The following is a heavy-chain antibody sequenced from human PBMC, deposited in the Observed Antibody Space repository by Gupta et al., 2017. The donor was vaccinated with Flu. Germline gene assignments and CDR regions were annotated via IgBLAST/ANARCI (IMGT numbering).Heavy chain of an antibody. CDR3: ARGHGDS. CDR1: GFTFSDYD. CDR2: ISSSGVP. Sequence: GQPGASLRLSCAASGFTFSDYDVSWVRQAPGKSLEWVSFISSSGVPYYTDSVKGRFTISRDNAKNSVYLQMDSLRAEDTAFYYCARGHGDSWGQGTLVTVSS. V-gene: IGHV3-69-1*02. J-gene: IGHJ4*02.